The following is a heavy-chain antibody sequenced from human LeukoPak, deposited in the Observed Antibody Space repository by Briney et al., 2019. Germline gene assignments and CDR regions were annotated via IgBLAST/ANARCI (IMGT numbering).Heavy chain of an antibody. D-gene: IGHD3/OR15-3a*01. CDR2: ISGSGGST. CDR1: GFTFSSYA. J-gene: IGHJ6*03. Sequence: GGSLRLSCAASGFTFSSYAMSWVRQAPGKGLEWVSAISGSGGSTYYADSVKGRFTISRDNSKNTLYLQMNSLRAEDSAVYYCAKTSTRTDFYYYFYMDVWGKGTTVTISS. V-gene: IGHV3-23*01. CDR3: AKTSTRTDFYYYFYMDV.